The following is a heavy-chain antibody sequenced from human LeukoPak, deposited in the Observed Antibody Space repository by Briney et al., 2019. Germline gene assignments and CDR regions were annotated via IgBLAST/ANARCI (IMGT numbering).Heavy chain of an antibody. V-gene: IGHV3-64D*06. Sequence: GGSLRLSCSASGFTFSSYAMHWVRQAPGKGLEYVSAISSNGGSTYYADSVKGRFTISRDNSKNTLYLQMSSLRAEDTAVYYCVKDNGLGGRWQWLVHPGDYWGQGTLVTVSS. J-gene: IGHJ4*02. D-gene: IGHD6-19*01. CDR1: GFTFSSYA. CDR3: VKDNGLGGRWQWLVHPGDY. CDR2: ISSNGGST.